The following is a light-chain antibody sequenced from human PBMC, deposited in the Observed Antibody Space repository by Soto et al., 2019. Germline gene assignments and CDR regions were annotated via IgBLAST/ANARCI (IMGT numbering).Light chain of an antibody. Sequence: AIRMTQSPSSLSASTGDRVTITCRASQGISSYLAWYQQKPGKAPKLLIYAVSNLQSGVPSRFSGRGTGTEFTLIISSLHPEDIAMYYCQQSYSTPLTLGGGTKVDIK. CDR2: AVS. J-gene: IGKJ4*01. CDR3: QQSYSTPLT. V-gene: IGKV1-8*01. CDR1: QGISSY.